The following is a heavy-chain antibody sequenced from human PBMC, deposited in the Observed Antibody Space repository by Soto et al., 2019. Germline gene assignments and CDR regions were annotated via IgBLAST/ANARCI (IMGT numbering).Heavy chain of an antibody. CDR2: ISYSGIT. J-gene: IGHJ5*02. Sequence: SETLSLTCTVSGDSISSGDYYWGWIRQHPGRGLEWIGYISYSGITNYNPSLKSRLTISVDTSKNQFSLKLNSVTAADTAVYYCARGRRVVVVAAKSWVRWFDPWGQGTLVTVSS. D-gene: IGHD2-15*01. V-gene: IGHV4-31*03. CDR3: ARGRRVVVVAAKSWVRWFDP. CDR1: GDSISSGDYY.